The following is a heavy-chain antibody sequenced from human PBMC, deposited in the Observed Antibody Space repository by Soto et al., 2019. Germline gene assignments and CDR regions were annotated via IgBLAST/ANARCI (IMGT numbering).Heavy chain of an antibody. V-gene: IGHV1-3*01. CDR2: INAGNGNT. D-gene: IGHD6-19*01. CDR1: GYTFTSYY. J-gene: IGHJ4*02. CDR3: ARDPDSSGWYYFDY. Sequence: ASVKVSCKASGYTFTSYYMHWVRQAPGQSLEWMGWINAGNGNTKYSQKFQGRVTITRDTSASTDYMELSSLRSEDTAVYYCARDPDSSGWYYFDYWGQGTLVTVSS.